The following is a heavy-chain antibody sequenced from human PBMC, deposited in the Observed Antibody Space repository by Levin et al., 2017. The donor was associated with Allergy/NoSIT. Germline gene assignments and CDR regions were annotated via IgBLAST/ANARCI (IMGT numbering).Heavy chain of an antibody. D-gene: IGHD3-22*01. CDR1: GGSISSYY. J-gene: IGHJ4*02. CDR2: IYTSGST. V-gene: IGHV4-4*07. Sequence: SETLSLTCTVSGGSISSYYWSWIRQPAGKGLEWIGRIYTSGSTNYNPSLKSRVTMSVDTSKNQFSLKLSSVTAADTAVYYCAGGWDSSGYPMYYFDYWGQGTLVTVSS. CDR3: AGGWDSSGYPMYYFDY.